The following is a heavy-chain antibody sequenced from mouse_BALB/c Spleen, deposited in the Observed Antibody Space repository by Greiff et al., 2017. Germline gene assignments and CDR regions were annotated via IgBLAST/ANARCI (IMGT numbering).Heavy chain of an antibody. CDR2: ISNGGGST. CDR1: GFTFSSYT. CDR3: ARLGTTVDYAMDY. J-gene: IGHJ4*01. V-gene: IGHV5-12-2*01. D-gene: IGHD1-1*01. Sequence: VKVEESGGGFVQPGGSLKLSCAASGFTFSSYTMSWVRQTPEKRLAWVAYISNGGGSTYYPDTVKGRFTISRDNAKNTLYLQMSSLKSEDTAMYYCARLGTTVDYAMDYWGQGTSVTVSS.